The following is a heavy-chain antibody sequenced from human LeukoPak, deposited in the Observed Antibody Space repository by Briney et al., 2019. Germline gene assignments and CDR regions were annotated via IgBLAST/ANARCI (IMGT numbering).Heavy chain of an antibody. V-gene: IGHV4-34*01. CDR2: INHSGST. D-gene: IGHD3-10*01. CDR1: GGSFSGYY. Sequence: KPSETLSLTCAVYGGSFSGYYWSWIRQPPGKGLEWIGEINHSGSTNYNPSLKSRVTISVDTSKNQFSLKLSPVTAADTAVYYCAPPSAGDWGQGTLVTVSS. J-gene: IGHJ4*02. CDR3: APPSAGD.